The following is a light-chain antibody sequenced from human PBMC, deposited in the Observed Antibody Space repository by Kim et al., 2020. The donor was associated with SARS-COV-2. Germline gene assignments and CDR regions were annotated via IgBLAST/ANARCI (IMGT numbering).Light chain of an antibody. CDR3: QAWDSSTEV. V-gene: IGLV3-1*01. J-gene: IGLJ3*02. Sequence: SYELTQPPSVSVSPGQTASITCSGDKLGDKYACWYQQQPGQSPVLVIYQDSKRPSGIPGRFSGSNSGNTATLTISGTQAMDEADYYCQAWDSSTEVFGGGTQLTVL. CDR1: KLGDKY. CDR2: QDS.